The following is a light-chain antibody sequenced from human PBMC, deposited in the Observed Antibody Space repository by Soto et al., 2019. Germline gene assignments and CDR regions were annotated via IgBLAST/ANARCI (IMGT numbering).Light chain of an antibody. CDR1: QSVSSY. CDR2: DAS. V-gene: IGKV3-11*01. CDR3: QQRSNWPPT. Sequence: EIVLTQSPATLSLSPGERATLSCRASQSVSSYLAWYQQKPGPAPRLLIYDASNRATGIPARFSGSGSGTDFTLTISSLEPEDFAVYYCQQRSNWPPTFGQGTRRQIK. J-gene: IGKJ5*01.